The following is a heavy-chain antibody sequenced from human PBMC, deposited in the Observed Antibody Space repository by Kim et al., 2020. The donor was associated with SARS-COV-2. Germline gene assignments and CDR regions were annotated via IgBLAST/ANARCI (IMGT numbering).Heavy chain of an antibody. D-gene: IGHD2-2*01. CDR1: GFTFSSYS. Sequence: GGSLRLSCAASGFTFSSYSMNWVRQAPGKGLEWVSSISSSSSYIYYADSVKGRFTISRDNAKNSLYLQMNSLRAEDTAVYYCARVYCSSTSCYGHYYYYGMDVWGQGTTVTVSS. CDR2: ISSSSSYI. V-gene: IGHV3-21*01. J-gene: IGHJ6*02. CDR3: ARVYCSSTSCYGHYYYYGMDV.